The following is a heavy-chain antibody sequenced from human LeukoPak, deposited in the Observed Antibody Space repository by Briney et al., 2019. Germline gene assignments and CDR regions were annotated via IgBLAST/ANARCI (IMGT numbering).Heavy chain of an antibody. D-gene: IGHD1-26*01. J-gene: IGHJ3*02. CDR3: ARGAYSYYDAFDI. V-gene: IGHV1-69*04. CDR2: IIPILGIA. CDR1: GGTFSSYA. Sequence: ASVKVSCKASGGTFSSYAISWVRQAPGQGLEWMGRIIPILGIANYAQKFQGRVTITADKSASTAYMELSSLRSEDTAVYYCARGAYSYYDAFDIWGQGTMVTVSS.